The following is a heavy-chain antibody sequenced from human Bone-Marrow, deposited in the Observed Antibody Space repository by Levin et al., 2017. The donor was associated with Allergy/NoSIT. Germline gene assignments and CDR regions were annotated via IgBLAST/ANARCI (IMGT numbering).Heavy chain of an antibody. D-gene: IGHD5-18*01. V-gene: IGHV3-30-3*01. CDR3: ARDRNVGLWLRNAWFDP. J-gene: IGHJ5*02. CDR1: GFTFSNHA. CDR2: ISSDGSNK. Sequence: QTGGSLRLSCAASGFTFSNHAMHWVRQAPGKGLEWVVVISSDGSNKYYADSVRGRFTISRDNSKNTLYLQMNSLRAEDTAVYYCARDRNVGLWLRNAWFDPWGQGTLVTVSS.